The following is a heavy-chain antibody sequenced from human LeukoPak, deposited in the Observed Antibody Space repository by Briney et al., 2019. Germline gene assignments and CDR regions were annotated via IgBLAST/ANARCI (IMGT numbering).Heavy chain of an antibody. CDR2: SRNKANTYTT. D-gene: IGHD6-19*01. J-gene: IGHJ4*02. V-gene: IGHV3-72*01. Sequence: GGSLRLSCAASGFTFSDHYMDWVRQAPAKGLEWVGRSRNKANTYTTDYAASVKGRFAISRDDSRTSLYLQMNSLKSEDTDDYYCVRACSGRYDWGQGTLVTVSS. CDR1: GFTFSDHY. CDR3: VRACSGRYD.